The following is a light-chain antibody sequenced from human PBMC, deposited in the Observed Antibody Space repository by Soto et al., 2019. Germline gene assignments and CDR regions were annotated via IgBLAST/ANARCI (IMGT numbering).Light chain of an antibody. J-gene: IGKJ1*01. V-gene: IGKV3-15*01. CDR2: GAS. CDR1: QSVSSN. CDR3: HQYNHRPRCS. Sequence: TKSPTSLSVSRHGIARLSCRSSQSVSSNLAWYQQRPGQAPRLLIYGASTRAAGIPARFSGSGSETEFTLTIRSRQAEDFAVYYFHQYNHRPRCSFGQETK.